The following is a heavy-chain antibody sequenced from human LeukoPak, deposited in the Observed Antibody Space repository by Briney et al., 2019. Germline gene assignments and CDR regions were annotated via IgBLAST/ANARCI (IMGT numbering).Heavy chain of an antibody. CDR2: FDPEDGET. D-gene: IGHD3-3*01. V-gene: IGHV1-24*01. CDR3: ATGPRSGTEWLPQPLDY. Sequence: ASVKVSCKVSGYTLTELSMHWVRQAPGKGLEWMGGFDPEDGETIYAQKFQGRVTMTEDTSTDTAYMELSSLRSEDTAVYYCATGPRSGTEWLPQPLDYWGQGTLVTVSS. CDR1: GYTLTELS. J-gene: IGHJ4*02.